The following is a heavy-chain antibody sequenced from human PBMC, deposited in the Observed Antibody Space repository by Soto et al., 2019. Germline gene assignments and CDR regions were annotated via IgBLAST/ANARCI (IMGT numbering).Heavy chain of an antibody. CDR3: ATGSRSSSSDAFDI. J-gene: IGHJ3*02. Sequence: QLQLQQSGPGLVKPSETLSLTCTVSGGYVTTYYWTWIRQPPGKGLEWIGYSYHSGSSNYNPSLNSLVTRSIVTFENHFPLILISVSAAYTAIYYCATGSRSSSSDAFDIWGQGTMVTVSS. CDR2: SYHSGSS. V-gene: IGHV4-59*02. CDR1: GGYVTTYY. D-gene: IGHD3-10*01.